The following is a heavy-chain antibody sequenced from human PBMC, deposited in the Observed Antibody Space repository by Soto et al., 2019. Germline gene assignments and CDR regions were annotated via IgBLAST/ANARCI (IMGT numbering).Heavy chain of an antibody. CDR3: ARPEYDRGGKEQDWYFDL. J-gene: IGHJ2*01. CDR1: GGSISSSSYY. Sequence: QLQLQESGPGLVKPSETLSLTCTVSGGSISSSSYYWGWIRQPPGKGLEWIGSIYYSGSTYYNPSLKSRVTISVDTSKNQFSLKLSSVTAADTAVYYCARPEYDRGGKEQDWYFDLWGRGTLVTVSS. D-gene: IGHD3-22*01. V-gene: IGHV4-39*01. CDR2: IYYSGST.